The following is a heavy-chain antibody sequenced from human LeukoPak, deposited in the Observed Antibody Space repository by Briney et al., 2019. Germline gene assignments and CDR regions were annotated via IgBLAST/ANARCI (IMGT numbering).Heavy chain of an antibody. V-gene: IGHV3-73*01. Sequence: GGSLRLSCAASGFTFSGSVMHWVRQASGKGLKWVGRIRSKATNYATAYAASVKGRFTISRDDSTNTAYLQMNSLKTEDTAVYYCTREAATGREIDYWGQGALVTVSS. CDR2: IRSKATNYAT. CDR3: TREAATGREIDY. J-gene: IGHJ4*02. D-gene: IGHD2-15*01. CDR1: GFTFSGSV.